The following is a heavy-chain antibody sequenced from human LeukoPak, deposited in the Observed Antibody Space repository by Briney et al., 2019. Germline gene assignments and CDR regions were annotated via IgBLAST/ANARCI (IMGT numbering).Heavy chain of an antibody. CDR3: AREGLYSGTPQGFAY. D-gene: IGHD1-26*01. CDR1: SGSISRDY. CDR2: VYYTGST. V-gene: IGHV4-59*01. Sequence: PSETLSLTCTVSSGSISRDYWSWIRQPPGKGLEWIGYVYYTGSTNYNPSLKSRVTISLDTSKNQSSLKLISVTAADTAVYYCAREGLYSGTPQGFAYWGQGTLVTVSS. J-gene: IGHJ4*02.